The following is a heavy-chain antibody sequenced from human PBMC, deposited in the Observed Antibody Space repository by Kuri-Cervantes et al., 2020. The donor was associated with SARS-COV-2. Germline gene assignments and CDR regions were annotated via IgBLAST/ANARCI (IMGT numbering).Heavy chain of an antibody. D-gene: IGHD4-17*01. J-gene: IGHJ4*02. CDR2: IYYSGST. CDR3: ARGASYGDFDY. CDR1: GGSISSYY. Sequence: SETLSLTCTVSGGSISSYYWSWIRQPPGKGLEWIGYIYYSGSTNYNPSLKSRVTISVDTFKNQFSLKLSSVTAADTAVYYCARGASYGDFDYWGQGTLVTVSS. V-gene: IGHV4-59*01.